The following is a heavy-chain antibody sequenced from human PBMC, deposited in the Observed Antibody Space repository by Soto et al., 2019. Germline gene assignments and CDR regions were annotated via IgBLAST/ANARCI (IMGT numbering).Heavy chain of an antibody. CDR1: GFTFSSYG. J-gene: IGHJ6*02. Sequence: GGSLRLSCAASGFTFSSYGMHWVRQAPGKGLEWVAVISYDGSNKYYADSVKGRFTISRDNSKNTLYLQMNSLRAEDTAVYYCAKDGSVAAAGTKGRSGMDVWGQGTTVTVSS. CDR2: ISYDGSNK. D-gene: IGHD6-13*01. CDR3: AKDGSVAAAGTKGRSGMDV. V-gene: IGHV3-30*18.